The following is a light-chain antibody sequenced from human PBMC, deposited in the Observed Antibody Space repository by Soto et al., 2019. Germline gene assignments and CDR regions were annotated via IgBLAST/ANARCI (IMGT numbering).Light chain of an antibody. CDR2: DAS. CDR3: QQYKSYPST. Sequence: DIQMTQFPSTLSASVGDRVTITCRASQSISSWLAWYQQKPGKAPKLLIYDASSLESGVPSRFSGSGSGTESTLTISSLPPDDFATFYCQQYKSYPSTFGQGTKVDIK. CDR1: QSISSW. J-gene: IGKJ1*01. V-gene: IGKV1-5*01.